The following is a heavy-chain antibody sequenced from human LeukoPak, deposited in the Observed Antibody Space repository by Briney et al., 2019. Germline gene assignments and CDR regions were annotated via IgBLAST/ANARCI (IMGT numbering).Heavy chain of an antibody. CDR3: ARRAAIRVTGTSDSFDI. J-gene: IGHJ3*02. V-gene: IGHV1-18*01. Sequence: ASVKVSCKASGFTFTSYGISWVRQAPGQGLEWMGWISTCNGNINYAQTLQGRFTMTTDKATNTAYMELRSLRSDDTAVYYCARRAAIRVTGTSDSFDIWGQGTMVTVSS. D-gene: IGHD1-7*01. CDR1: GFTFTSYG. CDR2: ISTCNGNI.